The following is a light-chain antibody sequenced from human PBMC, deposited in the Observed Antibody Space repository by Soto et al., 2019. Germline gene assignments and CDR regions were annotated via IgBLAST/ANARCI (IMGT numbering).Light chain of an antibody. J-gene: IGKJ2*01. Sequence: DIQMTQSTSSLSASVVYSFNITCRASQNIRTYLNWYQQKPGRAPKLLIHSASALPSGVPSRFSGSGSGTEFTLTMSGLQPEDFATYYCQQGHSTPYTFGQGTKVDIK. V-gene: IGKV1-39*01. CDR1: QNIRTY. CDR3: QQGHSTPYT. CDR2: SAS.